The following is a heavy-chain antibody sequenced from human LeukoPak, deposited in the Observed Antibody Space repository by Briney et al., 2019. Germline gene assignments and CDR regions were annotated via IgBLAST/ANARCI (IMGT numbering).Heavy chain of an antibody. CDR3: ARARLTDYVWGRRTFDI. V-gene: IGHV3-21*01. D-gene: IGHD3-16*01. Sequence: GGSLRLSCEASGFTFTTYSMTWVRQAPGKGLEWVSIISSGSSAIFSADALKGRFTISRDNAKKSLYLQMNSLRAEDTAVYYCARARLTDYVWGRRTFDIWGQGTMVTISS. CDR2: ISSGSSAI. CDR1: GFTFTTYS. J-gene: IGHJ3*02.